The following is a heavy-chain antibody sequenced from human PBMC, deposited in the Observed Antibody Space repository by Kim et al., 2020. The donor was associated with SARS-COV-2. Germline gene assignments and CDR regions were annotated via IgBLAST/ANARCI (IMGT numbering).Heavy chain of an antibody. D-gene: IGHD6-13*01. J-gene: IGHJ4*02. V-gene: IGHV4-34*01. Sequence: LKRRVTISVDTSKNQFSLQLSSVTAADTAVYYCARGTYSSSWYVAPRLDYWGQGTLVTVSS. CDR3: ARGTYSSSWYVAPRLDY.